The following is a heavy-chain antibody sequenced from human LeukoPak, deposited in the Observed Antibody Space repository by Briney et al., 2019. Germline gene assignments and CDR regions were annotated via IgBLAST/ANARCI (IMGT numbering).Heavy chain of an antibody. CDR2: VSGGGGPSIS. Sequence: GGALRLSCAASGFTFSSYAMSWVRQAPGKGLEWVSSVSGGGGPSISYYADSVKDRFTISRDNSKNTIYLQMSSLRADDTATYYCAHGGGSQFHAWGQGTLVTVSS. CDR1: GFTFSSYA. V-gene: IGHV3-23*01. D-gene: IGHD5-24*01. CDR3: AHGGGSQFHA. J-gene: IGHJ5*02.